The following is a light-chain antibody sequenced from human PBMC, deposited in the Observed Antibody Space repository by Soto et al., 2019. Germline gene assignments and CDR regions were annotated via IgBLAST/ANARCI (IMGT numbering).Light chain of an antibody. Sequence: IQLTQSPSSLSASVGDRFTITWRASQGITSYLAWYQQRPGKAPGLLIYSASTLQSGVPSRFSGSGYGTDFSLTISNLQPEDFATYYCQQLYSHPLTFGGGTKVDIK. CDR3: QQLYSHPLT. J-gene: IGKJ4*01. V-gene: IGKV1-9*01. CDR1: QGITSY. CDR2: SAS.